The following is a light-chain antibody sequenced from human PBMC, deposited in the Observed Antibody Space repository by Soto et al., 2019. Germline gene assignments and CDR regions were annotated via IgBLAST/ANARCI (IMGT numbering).Light chain of an antibody. V-gene: IGLV1-44*01. CDR2: NNN. CDR1: TSNIGSKT. J-gene: IGLJ2*01. CDR3: ATWDDSLPAV. Sequence: QSVLTQPPSASGTPGQRVTISCPGSTSNIGSKTVSWYQQLPGSAPRVLIYNNNERPSGVPDRFSGSKSGTSASLAISGLQSEDEADYYCATWDDSLPAVFGGGTKVTVL.